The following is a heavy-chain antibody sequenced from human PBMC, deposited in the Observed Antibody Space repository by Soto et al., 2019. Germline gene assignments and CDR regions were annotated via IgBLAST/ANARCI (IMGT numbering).Heavy chain of an antibody. Sequence: GASVKVSCKVSGYTLTELSMHWVRQAPGKGLEWMGGFDPEDGETIYAQKFQGRVTMTEDTSTDTAYMELSSLRSEDTAVYYCAPTVGANSAFDIWGKGTMVTVSS. J-gene: IGHJ3*02. CDR1: GYTLTELS. CDR3: APTVGANSAFDI. V-gene: IGHV1-24*01. D-gene: IGHD1-26*01. CDR2: FDPEDGET.